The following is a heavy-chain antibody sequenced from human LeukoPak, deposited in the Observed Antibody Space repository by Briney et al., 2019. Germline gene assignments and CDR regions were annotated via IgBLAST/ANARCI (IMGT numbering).Heavy chain of an antibody. CDR3: ARSLYYYDSSGYRYFDY. J-gene: IGHJ4*02. CDR2: IYYSGST. Sequence: SETLSLTCTVSGGSISSSSYYWGWIRQPPGKGLEWIGSIYYSGSTYYNPSLKSRVTISVDTSKNQFSLKLSSVTAADTAVYYCARSLYYYDSSGYRYFDYWGQGTLVTVSS. CDR1: GGSISSSSYY. D-gene: IGHD3-22*01. V-gene: IGHV4-39*01.